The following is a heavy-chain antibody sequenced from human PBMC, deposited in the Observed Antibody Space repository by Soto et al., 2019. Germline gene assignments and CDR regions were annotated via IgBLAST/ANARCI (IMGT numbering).Heavy chain of an antibody. CDR3: AGGTWEPH. J-gene: IGHJ4*02. CDR2: IIPVSGPA. Sequence: QVRLVQSGAEVKKPGSSVKVSCKASGGTLNNYVLNWVRQAPGQGLEWMGAIIPVSGPADYAQRFQGRVTITADLSTATVYKELSSLTSDDMAVYYCAGGTWEPHWGQGTLVTVSS. CDR1: GGTLNNYV. V-gene: IGHV1-69*01. D-gene: IGHD1-26*01.